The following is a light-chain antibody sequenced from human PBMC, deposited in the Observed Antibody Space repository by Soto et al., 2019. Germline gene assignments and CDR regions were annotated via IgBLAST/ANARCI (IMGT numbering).Light chain of an antibody. V-gene: IGKV1-8*01. CDR1: QGISSY. Sequence: AIQLTRSPSTLSASVVDTGTITFRASQGISSYLAWYQQKPGKAPKLLIYAASTWQSGVPSRFSGSGSGTDFTVTMGCLQSEDFATYYGQEYYSYPLTFGPGTKVEIK. J-gene: IGKJ3*01. CDR2: AAS. CDR3: QEYYSYPLT.